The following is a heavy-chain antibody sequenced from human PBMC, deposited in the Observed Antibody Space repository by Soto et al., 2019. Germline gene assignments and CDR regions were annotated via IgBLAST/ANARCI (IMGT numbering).Heavy chain of an antibody. J-gene: IGHJ4*02. V-gene: IGHV4-34*01. CDR1: SGSLSGYY. Sequence: SETLSLTCSIYSGSLSGYYWSWIRQPPGKGLEWIGEISQSGNTNYSPSLKSRVSISIDTSKKQFSLNLASVSAADTAVYYCARAPKVSGSSQPRPDFWGQGTLVTVS. CDR2: ISQSGNT. CDR3: ARAPKVSGSSQPRPDF. D-gene: IGHD6-6*01.